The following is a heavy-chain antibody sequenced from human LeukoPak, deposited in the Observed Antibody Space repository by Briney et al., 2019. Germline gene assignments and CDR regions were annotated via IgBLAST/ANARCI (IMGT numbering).Heavy chain of an antibody. CDR1: GYTFTDYY. Sequence: ASVKFSCKASGYTFTDYYMHWVRQAPGQGLEWMGWINPNTGGTNYAQMFQGRVTMTRDTSVSTAYMELTGLRYDDTAMYFCARKGGPRVNAFDFWGQGTMVTVSS. J-gene: IGHJ3*01. V-gene: IGHV1-2*02. D-gene: IGHD1-14*01. CDR3: ARKGGPRVNAFDF. CDR2: INPNTGGT.